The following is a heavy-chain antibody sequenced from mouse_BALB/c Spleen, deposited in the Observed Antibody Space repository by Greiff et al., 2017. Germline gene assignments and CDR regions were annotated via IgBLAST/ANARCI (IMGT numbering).Heavy chain of an antibody. V-gene: IGHV1-52*01. CDR2: IDPYDSET. J-gene: IGHJ4*01. Sequence: QVQLQQPGAELVRPGASVKLSCKASGYTFTSYWMNWVKQRPEQGLEWIGRIDPYDSETHYNQKFKDKAILTVDKSSSTAYMQLSSLTSEDSAVYDCAREETARAAYAMDYWGQGTSVTVSS. CDR1: GYTFTSYW. D-gene: IGHD3-2*01. CDR3: AREETARAAYAMDY.